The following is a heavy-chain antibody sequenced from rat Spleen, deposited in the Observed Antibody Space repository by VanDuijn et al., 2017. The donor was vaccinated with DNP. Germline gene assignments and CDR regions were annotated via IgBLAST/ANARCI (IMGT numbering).Heavy chain of an antibody. Sequence: QVQLKESGPGLVQPSQTLSLTCTVSGFSLTSYHVHWVRQPPGKGLEWMGVMWSHGGTDYNSAIKSRLSISRDTSKSQVFLEMHSLQPEDTGTYYCTRHEYYFDYWGQGVMVTVSS. CDR1: GFSLTSYH. CDR2: MWSHGGT. CDR3: TRHEYYFDY. J-gene: IGHJ2*01. V-gene: IGHV2-32*01.